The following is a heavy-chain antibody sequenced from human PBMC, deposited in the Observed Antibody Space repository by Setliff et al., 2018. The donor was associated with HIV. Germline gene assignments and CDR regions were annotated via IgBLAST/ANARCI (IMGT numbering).Heavy chain of an antibody. Sequence: SVKVSCKASGGTFSSYALSWVRQAPGQGLEWMGGVIPIFGTANYAQKFRGRVTITADESTRTAYMELSSLRSEDTAVYYCARGDMAAADPYYYYYYMDVWGKGTPVTV. J-gene: IGHJ6*03. CDR2: VIPIFGTA. CDR1: GGTFSSYA. CDR3: ARGDMAAADPYYYYYYMDV. V-gene: IGHV1-69*13. D-gene: IGHD6-13*01.